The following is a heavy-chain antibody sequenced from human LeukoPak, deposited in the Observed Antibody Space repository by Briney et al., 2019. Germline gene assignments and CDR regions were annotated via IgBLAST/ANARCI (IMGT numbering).Heavy chain of an antibody. CDR1: GGSITNYY. CDR3: ARGGEVSWFDP. CDR2: IYNSGNT. D-gene: IGHD3-16*01. Sequence: SETLSLTCTVSGGSITNYYWSWIRQPPGKGLEWIGYIYNSGNTKYNPSLKSRVTISVDTSKNQFSLKLTSVTAADTAVYYCARGGEVSWFDPWGQGTLVTLSS. V-gene: IGHV4-59*01. J-gene: IGHJ5*02.